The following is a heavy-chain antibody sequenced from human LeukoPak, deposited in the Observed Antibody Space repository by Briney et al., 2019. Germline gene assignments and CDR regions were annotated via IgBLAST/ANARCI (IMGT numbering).Heavy chain of an antibody. V-gene: IGHV3-21*04. CDR2: ISGDTSHI. D-gene: IGHD3-22*01. CDR1: GFTFSDYF. CDR3: AREYYSDSSGSDY. Sequence: GGSLRLSCAASGFTFSDYFINWVRQAPGKGLEWVSSISGDTSHIYYADSVKGRFTISRDNAKNSLYLQMNSLRAEDTAVYYCAREYYSDSSGSDYWGQGTLVTVSS. J-gene: IGHJ4*02.